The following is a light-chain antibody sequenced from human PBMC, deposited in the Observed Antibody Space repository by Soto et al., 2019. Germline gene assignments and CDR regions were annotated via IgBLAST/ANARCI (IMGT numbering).Light chain of an antibody. J-gene: IGLJ1*01. Sequence: QSVLTQPASVSGSPGQSITISCTGTSXDVGGYNYVSWYQQHPGKAPKLMIYEVSNRPSGVSNRFSGSKSGNTASLTISGLQAEDEADYYCSSYKSSSTRYVFGTGTKVTVL. CDR3: SSYKSSSTRYV. CDR2: EVS. CDR1: SXDVGGYNY. V-gene: IGLV2-14*01.